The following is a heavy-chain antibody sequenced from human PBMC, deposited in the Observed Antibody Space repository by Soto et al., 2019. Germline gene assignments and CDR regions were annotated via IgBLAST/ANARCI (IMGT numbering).Heavy chain of an antibody. CDR3: ARGDSSGYYYSYYFDY. CDR1: CGSISSGGYS. D-gene: IGHD3-22*01. Sequence: PSETLSLTCAVSCGSISSGGYSWSWIRQPPGKGLEWIGYVYHSGSTYYNPSLKSRVTISVDRSKNQFSLKLSSVTAADTAVYYCARGDSSGYYYSYYFDYWGQGTLVTVSS. CDR2: VYHSGST. V-gene: IGHV4-30-2*01. J-gene: IGHJ4*02.